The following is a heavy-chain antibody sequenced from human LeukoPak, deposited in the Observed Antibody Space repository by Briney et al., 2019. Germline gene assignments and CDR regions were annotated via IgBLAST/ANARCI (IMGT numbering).Heavy chain of an antibody. CDR1: GYTFTSYG. CDR3: ARVIIWSYYDILTGYYTDWFDP. J-gene: IGHJ5*02. CDR2: ISAYNGNT. D-gene: IGHD3-9*01. Sequence: ASVKVSCKASGYTFTSYGISWVRQAPGQGLEWMGWISAYNGNTNYAQKLQGRVTMTTDTSTSTAYMELRSLRSDDTAVYYCARVIIWSYYDILTGYYTDWFDPWGQGTLVTVSS. V-gene: IGHV1-18*01.